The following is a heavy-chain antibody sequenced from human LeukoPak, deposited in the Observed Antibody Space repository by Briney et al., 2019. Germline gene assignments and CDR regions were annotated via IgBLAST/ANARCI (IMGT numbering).Heavy chain of an antibody. J-gene: IGHJ4*02. Sequence: PSETLSLTCAVYGGSFSGYYWSWIRQPPGKGLEWIGEINHSGSTNYNPSLKSRVTISVDASKNQFSLKLSSVTAADTAVYYCARDSAGNDYWGQGTLVTVSS. D-gene: IGHD6-13*01. CDR2: INHSGST. CDR3: ARDSAGNDY. V-gene: IGHV4-34*01. CDR1: GGSFSGYY.